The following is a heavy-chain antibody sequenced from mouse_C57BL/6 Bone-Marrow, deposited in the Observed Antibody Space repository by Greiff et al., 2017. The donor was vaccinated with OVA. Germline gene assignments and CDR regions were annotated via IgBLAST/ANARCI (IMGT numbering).Heavy chain of an antibody. CDR3: ERERGVITTVVAGFDY. CDR1: GYTFTSYW. J-gene: IGHJ2*01. V-gene: IGHV1-64*01. D-gene: IGHD1-1*01. Sequence: VQLQQPGAELVKPGASVKLSCKASGYTFTSYWMHWVKQRPGQGLEWIGMIHPNSGSTNYNEKFKSKATLTVDKSSSTAYMQLSSLTSEDSAVYYCERERGVITTVVAGFDYWGQGTTLTVSS. CDR2: IHPNSGST.